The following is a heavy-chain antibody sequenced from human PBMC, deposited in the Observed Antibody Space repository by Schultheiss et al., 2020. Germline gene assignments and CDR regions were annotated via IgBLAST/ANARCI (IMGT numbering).Heavy chain of an antibody. Sequence: GASLKISCKGSGYSFTSYWIGWVRQMPGKGLEWMGIIYPGDSDTRYSPSFQGQVTISADKSISTAYLQWSSLKASDTAMYYCARGTVAYPRGGAFDIWGQGTMVTVSS. V-gene: IGHV5-51*01. CDR2: IYPGDSDT. CDR1: GYSFTSYW. J-gene: IGHJ3*02. D-gene: IGHD3-10*01. CDR3: ARGTVAYPRGGAFDI.